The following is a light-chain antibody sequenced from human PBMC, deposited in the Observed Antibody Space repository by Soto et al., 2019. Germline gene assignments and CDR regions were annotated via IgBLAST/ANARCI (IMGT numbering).Light chain of an antibody. CDR1: QSITTSQ. J-gene: IGKJ1*01. CDR2: GAS. Sequence: IVLTQSPGTLSLSPGERATLFCRASQSITTSQLAWYQQKPGQAPRVLIFGASNRATGIPDRLSGSGSGTDFTLTISRLEPEDFAIYYCQQYASSPRTFGRGTTVQIK. CDR3: QQYASSPRT. V-gene: IGKV3-20*01.